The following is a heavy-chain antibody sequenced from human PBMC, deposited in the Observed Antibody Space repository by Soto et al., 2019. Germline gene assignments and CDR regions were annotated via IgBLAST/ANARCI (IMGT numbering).Heavy chain of an antibody. CDR3: AKEMKWGGMTTIHYVAS. D-gene: IGHD4-17*01. J-gene: IGHJ4*02. Sequence: EVQLVESGGGLVQPGRSLRLSCVASGFTADDYAMHWVRQAPGKGLEWVSGISSNSDTIDYADSVKGRFTISRDNAKNSLFLQMNSLRPEDTTLYYCAKEMKWGGMTTIHYVASWGQGTLVTVSS. V-gene: IGHV3-9*02. CDR1: GFTADDYA. CDR2: ISSNSDTI.